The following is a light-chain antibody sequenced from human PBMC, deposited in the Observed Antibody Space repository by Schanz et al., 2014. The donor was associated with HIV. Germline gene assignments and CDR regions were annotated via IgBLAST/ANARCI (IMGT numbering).Light chain of an antibody. CDR3: QQYYSSPVT. J-gene: IGKJ4*01. Sequence: DIQVTQSPSAMSASVGDRVTITCRASQDLRYSLVWFQQKPGKVPTRLIYDTSTLESGVPSRFSGTGSGTEFTLTISSLQAEDVAAYYCQQYYSSPVTFGGGTKVEIK. CDR2: DTS. V-gene: IGKV1-17*03. CDR1: QDLRYS.